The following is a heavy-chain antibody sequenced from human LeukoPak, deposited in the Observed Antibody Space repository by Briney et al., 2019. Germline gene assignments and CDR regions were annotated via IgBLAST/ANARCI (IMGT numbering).Heavy chain of an antibody. Sequence: SETLSLTCAVYGGSFSGYYWSWIRQPPGKGLEWIGEINHSGSTNYNPSLKSRVTISVDTSKNQFSLELSSVTAADTAVYYCARAPWYYYYGMDVWGQGTTVTVSS. CDR1: GGSFSGYY. CDR3: ARAPWYYYYGMDV. V-gene: IGHV4-34*01. CDR2: INHSGST. J-gene: IGHJ6*02.